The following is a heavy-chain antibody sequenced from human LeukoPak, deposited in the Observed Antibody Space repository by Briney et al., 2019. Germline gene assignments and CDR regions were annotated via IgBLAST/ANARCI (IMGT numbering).Heavy chain of an antibody. CDR1: GGTFSSYA. J-gene: IGHJ6*03. D-gene: IGHD2-15*01. V-gene: IGHV1-18*01. Sequence: ASVKVSCKASGGTFSSYAISWVRQAPGQGREWMGWISAYNGYTNYAQKLQGRVTMTTDTSTSTAYMELRSLRSDDTAVYYCARGGTGYYYYMDVWGKGTTVTISS. CDR2: ISAYNGYT. CDR3: ARGGTGYYYYMDV.